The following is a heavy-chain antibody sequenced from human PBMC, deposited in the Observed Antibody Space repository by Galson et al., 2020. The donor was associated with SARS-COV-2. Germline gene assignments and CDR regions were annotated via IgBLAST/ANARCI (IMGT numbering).Heavy chain of an antibody. D-gene: IGHD3-22*01. J-gene: IGHJ4*02. CDR3: AKRDDSSGYPYYFDY. CDR2: IGGSGGST. V-gene: IGHV3-23*01. CDR1: GFTFSNYA. Sequence: GGSLRLSCAASGFTFSNYAMSWVRQAPGKGLEWVSAIGGSGGSTYYEDSVKGRFTISRDNSKNTLYLQMTSLRAEDTAVYYCAKRDDSSGYPYYFDYWGQGTLVTVSS.